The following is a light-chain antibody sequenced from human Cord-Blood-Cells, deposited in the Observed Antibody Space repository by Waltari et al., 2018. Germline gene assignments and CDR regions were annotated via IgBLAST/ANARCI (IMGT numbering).Light chain of an antibody. J-gene: IGKJ2*01. CDR1: QSVLYSSNNKNY. Sequence: DILMTQSPDSLAVSLGERATINCKSSQSVLYSSNNKNYLAWYQQKPGQPPKLLIYWASTRESGVPDRFSGSGSGTDFTLTISSLRAEDVAVYYCQQYYSTPYTFGQGTKLEIK. CDR2: WAS. V-gene: IGKV4-1*01. CDR3: QQYYSTPYT.